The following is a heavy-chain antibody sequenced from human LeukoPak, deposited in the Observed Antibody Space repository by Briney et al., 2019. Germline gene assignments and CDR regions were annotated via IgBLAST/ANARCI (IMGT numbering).Heavy chain of an antibody. V-gene: IGHV3-21*04. D-gene: IGHD3-10*01. Sequence: PGGSLRLSCAASGFTFSSYSMNWVRQAPGKGLEWVSSISSSSSYIYYADSVKGRFTISRDNAKNSLYLQMNSLRAEDTAVYYCAKVAAYYYGSGSYYGYWGQGTLVTVSS. CDR3: AKVAAYYYGSGSYYGY. CDR2: ISSSSSYI. J-gene: IGHJ4*02. CDR1: GFTFSSYS.